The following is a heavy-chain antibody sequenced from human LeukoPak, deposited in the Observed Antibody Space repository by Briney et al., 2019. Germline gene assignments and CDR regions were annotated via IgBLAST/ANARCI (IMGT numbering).Heavy chain of an antibody. D-gene: IGHD4-17*01. Sequence: GGSLRLSCAASGFTFSSYTMHWVRQAPGKGLEWVAVISFDGTNEYYADSVKGRFTISRDNSKNTLYLQMNSLRPEDTAVYYCARAPTPMTTVTTLGYWGQGTLVTVSS. CDR3: ARAPTPMTTVTTLGY. CDR1: GFTFSSYT. V-gene: IGHV3-30-3*01. J-gene: IGHJ4*02. CDR2: ISFDGTNE.